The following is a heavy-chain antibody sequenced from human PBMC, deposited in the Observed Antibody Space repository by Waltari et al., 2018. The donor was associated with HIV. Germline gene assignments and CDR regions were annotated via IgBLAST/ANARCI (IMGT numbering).Heavy chain of an antibody. J-gene: IGHJ4*02. CDR2: ISGDGSRI. CDR3: VRPLYDSSGSLSSGEY. V-gene: IGHV3-48*04. Sequence: EVEVVESGGRLAQPGGSLRISCMVSGFTLRSYSMNWVRQAPGKGLGWVSYISGDGSRIHYGYAVRGRFTTSRDNARNSVFLQMNSLRADDTAVYYCVRPLYDSSGSLSSGEYWGQGTLVTVSS. CDR1: GFTLRSYS. D-gene: IGHD3-22*01.